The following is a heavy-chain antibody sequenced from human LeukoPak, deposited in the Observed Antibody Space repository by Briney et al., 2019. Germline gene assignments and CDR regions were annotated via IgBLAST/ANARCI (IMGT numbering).Heavy chain of an antibody. J-gene: IGHJ4*02. CDR1: GFTFSSYG. CDR3: ANLYETFDY. Sequence: PGGSLKLSCEASGFTFSSYGMHWVRQAPGRGLEWVAVISYDGSNKYYAESVKGRFTISRDNSKNTLYLQMNSLRAEDTAVYYCANLYETFDYWGQGTLVTVSS. V-gene: IGHV3-30*18. D-gene: IGHD5/OR15-5a*01. CDR2: ISYDGSNK.